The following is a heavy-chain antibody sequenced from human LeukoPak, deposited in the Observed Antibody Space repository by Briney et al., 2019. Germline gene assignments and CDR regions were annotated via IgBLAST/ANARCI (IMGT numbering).Heavy chain of an antibody. CDR1: GGSISSYY. J-gene: IGHJ4*02. CDR3: ARLYDYGDYGLDY. D-gene: IGHD4-17*01. V-gene: IGHV4-59*01. CDR2: IYCSGST. Sequence: SETLSLTCTVSGGSISSYYWSWIRQPPGKGLEWIGYIYCSGSTNYNPSLKSRVTISVDTSKNQFSLKLSSVTAADTAVYYCARLYDYGDYGLDYWGQGTLVTVSS.